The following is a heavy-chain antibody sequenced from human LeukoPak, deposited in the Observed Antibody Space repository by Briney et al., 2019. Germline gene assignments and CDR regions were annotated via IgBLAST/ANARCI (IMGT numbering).Heavy chain of an antibody. J-gene: IGHJ4*02. Sequence: ASVKVSCKTSGYTFTSYDINWVRQATGQGLEWMGWMNPNSGNTGYAQKFQGRVTMTRNTSISTAYMELSSLRSEDTAVYYCAREGGVVPAASDDYWGQGTLVTVSS. V-gene: IGHV1-8*01. CDR2: MNPNSGNT. CDR1: GYTFTSYD. D-gene: IGHD2-2*01. CDR3: AREGGVVPAASDDY.